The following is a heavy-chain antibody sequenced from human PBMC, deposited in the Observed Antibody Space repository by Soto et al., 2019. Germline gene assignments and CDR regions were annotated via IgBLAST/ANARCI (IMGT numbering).Heavy chain of an antibody. CDR2: ISTYTGRT. D-gene: IGHD1-26*01. J-gene: IGHJ6*02. CDR3: ARQRPTDGRWEFANYYGMDV. V-gene: IGHV1-18*04. CDR1: GYTFSDNG. Sequence: ASVKVSCKASGYTFSDNGISWVRQAPGQGLEWMGWISTYTGRTNYAQKFQGRVTLTTDTSTSTAYMNLRSLRPDDTAVYYCARQRPTDGRWEFANYYGMDVWGQGTPVTVS.